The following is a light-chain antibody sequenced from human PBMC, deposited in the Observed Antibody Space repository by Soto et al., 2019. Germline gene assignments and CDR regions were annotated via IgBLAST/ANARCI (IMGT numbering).Light chain of an antibody. Sequence: EIVLTQSTGTLSLSPGESATLSCKASDSITSNFLAWHQQRPGQAPRLLIYCASSRANGLQDRVRGRRSEGHGHLTINRLEPENFAVYFCQQYGSAHLMYAFGQGTKLEI. CDR3: QQYGSAHLMYA. V-gene: IGKV3-20*01. J-gene: IGKJ2*01. CDR1: DSITSNF. CDR2: CAS.